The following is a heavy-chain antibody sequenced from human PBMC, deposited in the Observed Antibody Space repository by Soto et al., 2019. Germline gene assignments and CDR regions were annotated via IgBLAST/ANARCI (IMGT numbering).Heavy chain of an antibody. J-gene: IGHJ4*02. Sequence: EVQLLESGGGLVQPGGSLRLSCAASGFTFSSYALIWVRQAPGKGLEWLSAISASGGSTYYAGSVKGRFTISRDNSNNTLYLQMNSLRAEDTAVYSCAKGGKSIAAAGDYWGQGTLVTVSS. CDR2: ISASGGST. CDR3: AKGGKSIAAAGDY. CDR1: GFTFSSYA. V-gene: IGHV3-23*01. D-gene: IGHD6-13*01.